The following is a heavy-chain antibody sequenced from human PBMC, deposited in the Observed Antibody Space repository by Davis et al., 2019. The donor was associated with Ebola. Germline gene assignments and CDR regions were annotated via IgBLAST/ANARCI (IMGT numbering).Heavy chain of an antibody. CDR3: ARGTTREYSGYAGY. V-gene: IGHV3-7*03. J-gene: IGHJ4*02. Sequence: GESLKISCAASKFTLSSYWMSWVRQAPGKGLEWVATIENDGSKKYYMDSVKGRFTISRDNAKNSLYLQMNSLRAEDTAVYYCARGTTREYSGYAGYWGQGTLVTVSS. D-gene: IGHD5-12*01. CDR2: IENDGSKK. CDR1: KFTLSSYW.